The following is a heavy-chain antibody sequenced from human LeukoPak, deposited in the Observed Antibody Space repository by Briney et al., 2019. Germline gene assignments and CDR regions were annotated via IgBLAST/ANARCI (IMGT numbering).Heavy chain of an antibody. CDR2: ISSSSTTI. Sequence: GGSLRLSCAASGFTFSTYTMNWVRQAPGKGLEWVSYISSSSTTIYYADSVKGRFTISRDNAKNSLYLQMNSLRAEDTAVYYCATKYYYDSSGYYNYYYYYMDVWGKGTTVTVSS. V-gene: IGHV3-48*04. D-gene: IGHD3-22*01. CDR1: GFTFSTYT. J-gene: IGHJ6*03. CDR3: ATKYYYDSSGYYNYYYYYMDV.